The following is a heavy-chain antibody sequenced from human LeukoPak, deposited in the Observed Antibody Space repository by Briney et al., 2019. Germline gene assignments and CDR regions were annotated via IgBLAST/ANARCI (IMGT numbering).Heavy chain of an antibody. Sequence: GESLKISCKGSGYSFTSYWIGWVRQMPGKALEWMGIIYPGDSDTRYSPSFQGQVPISADKSISTAYLQWSSLKASDTAMYYCARLAAAGTWGDYYYYGMDVWGQGTTVTVSS. CDR2: IYPGDSDT. CDR3: ARLAAAGTWGDYYYYGMDV. V-gene: IGHV5-51*01. CDR1: GYSFTSYW. J-gene: IGHJ6*02. D-gene: IGHD6-13*01.